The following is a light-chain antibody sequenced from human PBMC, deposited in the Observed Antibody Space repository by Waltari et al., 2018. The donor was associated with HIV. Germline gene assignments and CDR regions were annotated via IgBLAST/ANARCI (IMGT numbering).Light chain of an antibody. CDR3: QVWHSGSDCVI. Sequence: YVLTQSPSVSVAPGETARITCEGDNIGSQSVHWYQQKLGQAPVLVIYYDDDRASGIPERFSGSNSGNTATLTINRVEAGDEADYFCQVWHSGSDCVIFGGGTKLTVL. J-gene: IGLJ2*01. CDR1: NIGSQS. V-gene: IGLV3-21*04. CDR2: YDD.